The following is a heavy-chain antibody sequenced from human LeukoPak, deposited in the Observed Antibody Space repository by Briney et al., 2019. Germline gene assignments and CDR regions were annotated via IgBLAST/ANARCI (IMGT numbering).Heavy chain of an antibody. CDR3: ARVRRMVRGVIMGPRDDAFDT. CDR2: ITYDGSST. D-gene: IGHD3-10*01. Sequence: PGLSLRLSCAASGFTFSSYWMHWVRQAPGKGLVWVSRITYDGSSTSYADSVKGRFTIRRDNAKNTLYLQMNSLRAEDTAVHYCARVRRMVRGVIMGPRDDAFDTWGQGTMVTVSS. J-gene: IGHJ3*02. V-gene: IGHV3-74*01. CDR1: GFTFSSYW.